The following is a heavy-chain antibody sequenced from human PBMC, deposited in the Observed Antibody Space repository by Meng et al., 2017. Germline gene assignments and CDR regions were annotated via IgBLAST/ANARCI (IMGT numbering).Heavy chain of an antibody. CDR3: AREIAAAYCGGDCYL. Sequence: VQLAKSGCGVKKPGSSVKVSCKASGGTFSSYAISWVRQAPGQGLEWMGGIIPIFGTANYAQKFQGRVTITADESTSTAYMELSSLRSEDTAVYYCAREIAAAYCGGDCYLWGQGTLVTVSS. CDR2: IIPIFGTA. CDR1: GGTFSSYA. D-gene: IGHD2-21*02. J-gene: IGHJ5*02. V-gene: IGHV1-69*01.